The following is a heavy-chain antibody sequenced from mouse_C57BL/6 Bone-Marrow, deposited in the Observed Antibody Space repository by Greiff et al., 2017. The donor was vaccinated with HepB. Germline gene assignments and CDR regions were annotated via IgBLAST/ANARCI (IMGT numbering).Heavy chain of an antibody. V-gene: IGHV5-17*01. CDR3: ARGWSYYSAMDY. J-gene: IGHJ4*01. Sequence: EVQLVESGGGLVKPGGSLKLSCAASGFTFSDYGMHWVRQAPEKGLEWVAYISSGSSTIYYADTVKGRFTISRDNAKNTLFLQMTSLRSEDTAMYYCARGWSYYSAMDYWGQVTSVTVSS. CDR1: GFTFSDYG. D-gene: IGHD2-3*01. CDR2: ISSGSSTI.